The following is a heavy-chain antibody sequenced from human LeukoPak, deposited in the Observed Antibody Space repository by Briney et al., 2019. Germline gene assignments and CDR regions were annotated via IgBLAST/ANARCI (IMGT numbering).Heavy chain of an antibody. V-gene: IGHV4-61*02. Sequence: SETLSLTCTVSGGSISSGSYYWSWIRQPAGKGLEWIGRIYTSGSTNYNPSLKSRVTISVDTSKNQFSLKLSSVTAADTAVYYCASCKRVRGVIVFDYWGQGTLVTVSS. CDR2: IYTSGST. J-gene: IGHJ4*02. CDR1: GGSISSGSYY. CDR3: ASCKRVRGVIVFDY. D-gene: IGHD3-10*01.